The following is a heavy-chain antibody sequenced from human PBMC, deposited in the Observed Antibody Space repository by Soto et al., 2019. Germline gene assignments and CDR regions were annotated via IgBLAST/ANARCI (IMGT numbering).Heavy chain of an antibody. CDR3: AKDKGGSYCSRTSCIYSFDY. J-gene: IGHJ4*02. V-gene: IGHV3-23*01. CDR2: ISDSGST. D-gene: IGHD2-2*01. CDR1: GFTFSTYA. Sequence: EVQLLESGGGLVQPGGSLRLSCTASGFTFSTYAMSWVRQAPGKGLEWVSTISDSGSTYYADSVKGRFTISRDHSKNTLYLEMNSLSAEDTAVYNCAKDKGGSYCSRTSCIYSFDYWGQGTMVTVSS.